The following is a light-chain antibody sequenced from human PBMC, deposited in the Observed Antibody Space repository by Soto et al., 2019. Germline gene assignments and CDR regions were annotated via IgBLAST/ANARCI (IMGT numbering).Light chain of an antibody. CDR1: QSVSSSY. CDR3: PQYGSSRT. J-gene: IGKJ1*01. V-gene: IGKV3-20*01. CDR2: GAS. Sequence: EILLTQSPGTLSLSPGERDTLSCMASQSVSSSYLAWYQQKPGQAPRLLIYGASSRATGIPDRFSGSGSGTDFTLTISRLEPEDFAVYYCPQYGSSRTVGPVTKVDIK.